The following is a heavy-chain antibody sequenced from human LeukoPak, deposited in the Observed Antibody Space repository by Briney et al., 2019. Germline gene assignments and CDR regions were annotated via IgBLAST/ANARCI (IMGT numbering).Heavy chain of an antibody. CDR1: GGTFSSYA. Sequence: ASVKVSCKASGGTFSSYAISWVRQAPGQGLEWMGRIIPILGIANYAQKFQGRVTITADKSTSTAYMELSSLRSEDMAVYYCATDGIGGRCSSTSCYLGGWGQGTLVTVSS. V-gene: IGHV1-69*04. D-gene: IGHD2-2*01. CDR3: ATDGIGGRCSSTSCYLGG. CDR2: IIPILGIA. J-gene: IGHJ4*02.